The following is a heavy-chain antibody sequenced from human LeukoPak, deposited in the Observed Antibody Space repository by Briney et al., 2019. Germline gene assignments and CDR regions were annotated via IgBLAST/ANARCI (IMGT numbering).Heavy chain of an antibody. Sequence: SVKVSCKASGGTFSSYAISWVRQAPGQGLEWMGRIIPILGIPNYAQKFQGRVTITADKSTTTAYMELSSLRTEDTAVYYCARGVDCISFSCFGLLDNWGQGTLVTVSS. CDR2: IIPILGIP. J-gene: IGHJ4*02. CDR3: ARGVDCISFSCFGLLDN. V-gene: IGHV1-69*04. D-gene: IGHD2-2*01. CDR1: GGTFSSYA.